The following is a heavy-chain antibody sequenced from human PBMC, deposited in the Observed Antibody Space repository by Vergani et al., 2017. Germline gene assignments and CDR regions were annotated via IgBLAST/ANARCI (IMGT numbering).Heavy chain of an antibody. CDR3: ANPKRGVGNQDAFDI. D-gene: IGHD3-10*01. CDR2: ISGSGGST. Sequence: EVQLLESGGGLVQPGGSLRLSCAASGFTFSSYAMSWVRQAPGKGLEWVSAISGSGGSTYYADSVKGRFTIYRDNSKYTLYLQMNSLRAEDTAVYYCANPKRGVGNQDAFDIWGQGTMVTVSS. J-gene: IGHJ3*02. V-gene: IGHV3-23*01. CDR1: GFTFSSYA.